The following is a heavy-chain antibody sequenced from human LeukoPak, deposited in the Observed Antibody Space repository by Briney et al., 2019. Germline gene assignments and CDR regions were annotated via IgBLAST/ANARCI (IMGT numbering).Heavy chain of an antibody. V-gene: IGHV3-23*01. CDR1: GFTFSSIA. Sequence: PGGSLRLSCAASGFTFSSIAMNWVRQAPGKGLEWVSTISGSGDSTYYEDSVKGRFTISRDNSKNTLHLQMNSLRVEDTAVYYCAKGGAGYCSSTSCLYYFDSWGQGTLVTVCS. CDR3: AKGGAGYCSSTSCLYYFDS. CDR2: ISGSGDST. J-gene: IGHJ4*02. D-gene: IGHD2-2*01.